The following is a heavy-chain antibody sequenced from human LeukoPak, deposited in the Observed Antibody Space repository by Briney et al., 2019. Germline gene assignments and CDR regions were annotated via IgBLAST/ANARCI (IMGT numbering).Heavy chain of an antibody. Sequence: GGSLRLSCAASGFTFSRYSMNWVRQAPGKGLEWVSSISSSSSHIYYADSVKGRFTMSRDNAKNSLYLQMNSLRAEDTAVYYCAKNGPDLHYDFWSGYLDYWGQGTLVTVSS. CDR3: AKNGPDLHYDFWSGYLDY. J-gene: IGHJ4*02. V-gene: IGHV3-21*01. CDR2: ISSSSSHI. D-gene: IGHD3-3*01. CDR1: GFTFSRYS.